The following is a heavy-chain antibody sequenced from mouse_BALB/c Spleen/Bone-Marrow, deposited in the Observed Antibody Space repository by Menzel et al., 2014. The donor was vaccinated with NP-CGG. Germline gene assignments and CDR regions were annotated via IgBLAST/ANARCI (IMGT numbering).Heavy chain of an antibody. J-gene: IGHJ3*01. CDR2: IHPSDSET. V-gene: IGHV1-61*01. CDR1: GYSFTNXW. Sequence: VQLQQSGAELVRPGASVKLSCKASGYSFTNXWXNWVXQRPXXGLEWIXXIHPSDSETRLNQKFRDKATLTVDKSSSTAYMQLSSPTSEDSAVYYCARFGNYEGFTYWGQGTLVTVSA. D-gene: IGHD2-1*01. CDR3: ARFGNYEGFTY.